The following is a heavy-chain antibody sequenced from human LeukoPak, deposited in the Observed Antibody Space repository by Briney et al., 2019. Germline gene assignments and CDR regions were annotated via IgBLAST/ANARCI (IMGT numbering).Heavy chain of an antibody. CDR1: GFTVRDNY. J-gene: IGHJ4*02. Sequence: GGSLRLSCAASGFTVRDNYMSWVRQAPGKGLESVSVISNGGDTYYADSVKGRFTISRDNSKSTLSLQMNSLRAEDTAIYYCATYRQVLLPFESWGQGTLVTVSS. CDR3: ATYRQVLLPFES. D-gene: IGHD2-8*02. V-gene: IGHV3-53*01. CDR2: ISNGGDT.